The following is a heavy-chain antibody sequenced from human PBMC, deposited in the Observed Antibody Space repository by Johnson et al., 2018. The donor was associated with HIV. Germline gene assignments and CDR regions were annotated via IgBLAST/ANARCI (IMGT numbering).Heavy chain of an antibody. CDR3: ARAAGVNVVVEDFDL. J-gene: IGHJ3*01. CDR2: ISYSGSST. CDR1: GYIFDSHA. D-gene: IGHD2-15*01. Sequence: VQLVESGGGLLQPGGSLRLSCAASGYIFDSHAMNWVRQGPGKGLEWVAAISYSGSSTYYADSVKGRFTISRDNSKNTVYLHMVNLRADDTALYYCARAAGVNVVVEDFDLWGQGTMVTVSS. V-gene: IGHV3-23*04.